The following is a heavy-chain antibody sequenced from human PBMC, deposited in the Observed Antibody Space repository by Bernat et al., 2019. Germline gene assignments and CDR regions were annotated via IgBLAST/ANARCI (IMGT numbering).Heavy chain of an antibody. J-gene: IGHJ5*02. Sequence: QVQLQQWGAGLLKPSETLSLTCAVYGGSFSGYYWSWIRQPPGKGLEWIGEINHSGSTNYNPSLKSRVTISVDTSKNQFSLKLSSVTAADTAVYYCARKTTVTTRGGAARHLYNWFDPWGQGTLVTVSS. CDR1: GGSFSGYY. CDR2: INHSGST. V-gene: IGHV4-34*01. CDR3: ARKTTVTTRGGAARHLYNWFDP. D-gene: IGHD4-17*01.